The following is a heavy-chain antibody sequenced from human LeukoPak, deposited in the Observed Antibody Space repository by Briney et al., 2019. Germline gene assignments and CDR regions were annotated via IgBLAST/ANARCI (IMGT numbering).Heavy chain of an antibody. CDR1: GFPFSSYG. D-gene: IGHD3-9*01. V-gene: IGHV3-30*18. CDR3: AKEGDILTGYYPPGYFDY. Sequence: GGPLRLSCAASGFPFSSYGMHGVPHAPGKGLEGVADISYCGSNKYYADSVKGRFTISRDNSKNTLYLQMNSLRAEDTAVYYCAKEGDILTGYYPPGYFDYWGQGTLVTVS. J-gene: IGHJ4*02. CDR2: ISYCGSNK.